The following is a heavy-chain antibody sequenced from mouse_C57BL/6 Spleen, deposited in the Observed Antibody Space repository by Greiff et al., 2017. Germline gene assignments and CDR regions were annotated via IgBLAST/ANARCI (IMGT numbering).Heavy chain of an antibody. J-gene: IGHJ1*03. CDR3: ARYGSSPWNFDV. Sequence: VQLQQSGPELVKPGASVKISCKASGYTFTDYYMNWVKQSHGKSLEWIGDINPNNGGTSYNQKFKGKATLTVDKSSSTAYMELRSLTSEDSAVYYCARYGSSPWNFDVWGTGTTVTVSS. V-gene: IGHV1-26*01. CDR1: GYTFTDYY. CDR2: INPNNGGT. D-gene: IGHD1-1*01.